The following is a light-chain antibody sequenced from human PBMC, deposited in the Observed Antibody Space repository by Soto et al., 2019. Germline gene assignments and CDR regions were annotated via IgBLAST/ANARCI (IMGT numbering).Light chain of an antibody. V-gene: IGKV1-9*01. CDR2: TAS. CDR1: QGISSY. CDR3: QQHNSYPFT. J-gene: IGKJ5*01. Sequence: DIQLTQSPSFLSASVGDRVTITCRASQGISSYLAWYQQKPGKAPKLLIHTASTLQSGVPSSFTGSGSGTEFTLTISSLQPEDFATYYCQQHNSYPFTFGQGTRVEIK.